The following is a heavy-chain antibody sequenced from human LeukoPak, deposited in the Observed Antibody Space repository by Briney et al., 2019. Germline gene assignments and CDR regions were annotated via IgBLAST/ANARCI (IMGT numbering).Heavy chain of an antibody. CDR2: IYTSGST. Sequence: PSQTLSLTCTVSGNSISSGDNYWSWIRQPAGKGLEWIGRIYTSGSTNYNPSLKSRVTISVDTSKNQFSLKLSSVTAADTAVYYCAREGIRDAFDIWGQGTMVTVSS. CDR3: AREGIRDAFDI. D-gene: IGHD6-13*01. V-gene: IGHV4-61*02. J-gene: IGHJ3*02. CDR1: GNSISSGDNY.